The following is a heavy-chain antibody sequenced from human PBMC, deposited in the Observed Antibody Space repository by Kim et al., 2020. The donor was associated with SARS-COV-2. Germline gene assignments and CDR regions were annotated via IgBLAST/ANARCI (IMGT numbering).Heavy chain of an antibody. D-gene: IGHD3-16*02. Sequence: SETLSLTCTVSGGSISSYYWSWIRQPPGKGLEWIGYIYYSGSTNYNPSLKSRVTISVDTSKNQFSLKLSSVTAADTAVYYCARFGVSMITFGGVIDDAFDIWGQGTMVTVSS. V-gene: IGHV4-59*01. CDR1: GGSISSYY. J-gene: IGHJ3*02. CDR3: ARFGVSMITFGGVIDDAFDI. CDR2: IYYSGST.